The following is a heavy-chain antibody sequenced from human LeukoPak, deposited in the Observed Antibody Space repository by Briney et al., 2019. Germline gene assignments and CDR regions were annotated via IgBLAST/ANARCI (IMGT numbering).Heavy chain of an antibody. J-gene: IGHJ4*02. CDR1: GYTLTELS. D-gene: IGHD4-17*01. V-gene: IGHV1-24*01. CDR3: ASNNAVDYGDPSFDY. CDR2: FDPEDGET. Sequence: ASVRVSCKVSGYTLTELSMHWVRQAPGKGLEWMGGFDPEDGETIYAQKFQGRVTMTEDTSTDTAYMELRSLRSDDTAVYYCASNNAVDYGDPSFDYWGQGTLVTVSS.